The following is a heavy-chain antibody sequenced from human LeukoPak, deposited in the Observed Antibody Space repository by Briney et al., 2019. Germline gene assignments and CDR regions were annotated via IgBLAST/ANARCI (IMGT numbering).Heavy chain of an antibody. D-gene: IGHD5-24*01. CDR2: IHYSGST. CDR3: ARRNGYSLGAFDI. J-gene: IGHJ3*02. V-gene: IGHV4-59*08. CDR1: GGSISSYY. Sequence: PSETLSLTCTVSGGSISSYYWNWIRQPPGKGLEWIGYIHYSGSTNYNPPLKSRVTISVDTSKNQFSLKLSSVTAADTAVYYCARRNGYSLGAFDIWGQGTMVTVSS.